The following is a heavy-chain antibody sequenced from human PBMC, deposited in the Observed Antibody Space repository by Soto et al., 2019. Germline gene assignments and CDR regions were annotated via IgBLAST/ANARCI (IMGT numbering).Heavy chain of an antibody. J-gene: IGHJ6*02. D-gene: IGHD2-2*01. CDR1: GDTFNSYA. CDR3: ARVGYCNTTSCLFYYYHHGTEV. CDR2: IIPIFHTA. V-gene: IGHV1-69*13. Sequence: SVKVSCKASGDTFNSYAISWVRRAPGQGLEWMGGIIPIFHTANYAQKFQARVTMTADESARTAYMELSGLRSEDTAVYYCARVGYCNTTSCLFYYYHHGTEVWGQGTTVTVLL.